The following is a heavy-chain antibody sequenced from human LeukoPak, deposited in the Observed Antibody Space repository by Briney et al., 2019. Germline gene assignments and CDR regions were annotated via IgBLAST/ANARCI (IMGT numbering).Heavy chain of an antibody. CDR1: AYSISNGFV. V-gene: IGHV4-38-2*02. Sequence: SETLSLTCTVSAYSISNGFVWGWIRPPPGKGLEWIGSIYYSGSTYYNPSLKSRVTISVDTSKNQFSLKLSSVTAADTAVYYCARGTRITMIVVPYYFDYWGQGTLVTVSS. CDR2: IYYSGST. J-gene: IGHJ4*02. D-gene: IGHD3-22*01. CDR3: ARGTRITMIVVPYYFDY.